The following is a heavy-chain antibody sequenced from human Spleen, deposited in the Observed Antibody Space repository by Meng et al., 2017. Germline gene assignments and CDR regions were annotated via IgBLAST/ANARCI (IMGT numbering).Heavy chain of an antibody. J-gene: IGHJ4*02. Sequence: QVQLVQSGTEVKKPGAPVRVSCKASGDTFTSYENKWVRQATGQGLEWMGRINPDSGTNYAQRFQGRVTLTRDTSISTAYMDLSSLRSDDTAMYYCAKDLSGSIDYWGQGTLVTVSS. CDR2: INPDSGT. V-gene: IGHV1-2*06. CDR3: AKDLSGSIDY. CDR1: GDTFTSYE. D-gene: IGHD2/OR15-2a*01.